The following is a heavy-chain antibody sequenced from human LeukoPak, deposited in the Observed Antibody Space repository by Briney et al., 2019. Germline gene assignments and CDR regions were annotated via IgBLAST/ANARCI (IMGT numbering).Heavy chain of an antibody. D-gene: IGHD1-7*01. Sequence: PGGSLRLSCAASGFTFSSYWMSWIRQAPGKGLEWVANIKEDGSDKNCVDSVRGRFTISRDNAKNALYLQMNSLRAEDTAVYYCGREVPGGTTSLDCWGQGTVVTVSP. J-gene: IGHJ4*02. V-gene: IGHV3-7*04. CDR2: IKEDGSDK. CDR1: GFTFSSYW. CDR3: GREVPGGTTSLDC.